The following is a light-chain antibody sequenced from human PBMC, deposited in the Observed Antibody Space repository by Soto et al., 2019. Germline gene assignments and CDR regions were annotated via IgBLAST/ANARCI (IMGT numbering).Light chain of an antibody. J-gene: IGLJ1*01. CDR2: ANK. CDR3: QSYDSTLNASYV. CDR1: SSNIGAGFE. Sequence: QSVLTQPPSVSGAPGQRVTISCAGGSSNIGAGFEVHWYQHLPGTAPRLLIYANKNRPSGVPDRFSGSQSGTSASLAITGLQAEDEADYYCQSYDSTLNASYVFGSGTKVTVL. V-gene: IGLV1-40*01.